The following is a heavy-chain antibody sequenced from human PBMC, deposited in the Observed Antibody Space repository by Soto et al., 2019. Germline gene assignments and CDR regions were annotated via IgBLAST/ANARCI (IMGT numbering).Heavy chain of an antibody. CDR1: GLPISKARMG. CDR2: KSSNDEK. J-gene: IGHJ6*01. V-gene: IGHV2-26*01. Sequence: LGQTGAVGGLPISKARMGVSWIRQPPGKALEWVGHKSSNDEKSYSTSLKSRLTISKDTSKSQVVLTITNMDPVDTTTYYCARIRSLSGLAGAGHTCYSYGMDIW. CDR3: ARIRSLSGLAGAGHTCYSYGMDI. D-gene: IGHD6-13*01.